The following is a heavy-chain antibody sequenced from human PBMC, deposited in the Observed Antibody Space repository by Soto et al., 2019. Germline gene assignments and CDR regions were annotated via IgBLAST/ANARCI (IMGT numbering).Heavy chain of an antibody. CDR3: VRRFEYSSSAFDF. V-gene: IGHV5-51*01. Sequence: GESLKISCEASGYRFTSNWIGWVRQMPGKGLEWMGIIYPGGSDTRYSPSFQGQVTISADKSITTAYLQWSSLKASDSAIYYCVRRFEYSSSAFDFWGQGTLVTVSS. CDR2: IYPGGSDT. CDR1: GYRFTSNW. D-gene: IGHD6-6*01. J-gene: IGHJ4*02.